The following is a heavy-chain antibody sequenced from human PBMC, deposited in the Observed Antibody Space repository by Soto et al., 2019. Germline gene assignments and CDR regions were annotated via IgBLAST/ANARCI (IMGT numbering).Heavy chain of an antibody. Sequence: PSETLSLTCAVYGGSFSGYYWSWIRQPPGKGLEWIGEINHSGSTNYNPSLKSRVTISVDTSKNQFSLKLSSVTAADTAVCYCARRGRKYYYYYMDVWGKGTTVTVSS. J-gene: IGHJ6*03. CDR1: GGSFSGYY. V-gene: IGHV4-34*01. CDR3: ARRGRKYYYYYMDV. D-gene: IGHD3-10*01. CDR2: INHSGST.